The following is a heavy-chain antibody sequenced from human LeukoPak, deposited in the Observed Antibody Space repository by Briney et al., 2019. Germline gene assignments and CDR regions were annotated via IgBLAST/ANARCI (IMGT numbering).Heavy chain of an antibody. CDR2: INHSGST. CDR1: GGSFSGYY. CDR3: ARDNYMFDP. D-gene: IGHD4-11*01. V-gene: IGHV4-34*01. Sequence: SETLSLTCAVYGGSFSGYYWSWIRQPPGKGLEWIGEINHSGSTNYNPSLKSRVTISVDTSKNQFSLKLSSVTAADTAVYYCARDNYMFDPWGQGTLVTVSS. J-gene: IGHJ5*02.